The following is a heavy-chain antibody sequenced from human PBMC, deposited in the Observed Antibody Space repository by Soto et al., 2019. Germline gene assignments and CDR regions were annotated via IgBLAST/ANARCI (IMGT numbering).Heavy chain of an antibody. V-gene: IGHV3-11*04. D-gene: IGHD3-16*01. CDR3: VRGVGYSYDYGPAY. CDR2: ISGSGTNI. Sequence: GGSLRLSCSASGFSFSDYYMTWVRQAPGKGLEWISYISGSGTNIYYAESVEGRFTISRDNANNSVYLQMNSLRAEDMAVYYCVRGVGYSYDYGPAYWGLGTLVTVSS. J-gene: IGHJ4*02. CDR1: GFSFSDYY.